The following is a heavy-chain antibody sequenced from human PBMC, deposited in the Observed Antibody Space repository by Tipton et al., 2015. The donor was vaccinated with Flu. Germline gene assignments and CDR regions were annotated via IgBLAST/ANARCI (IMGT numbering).Heavy chain of an antibody. Sequence: GSLRLSCAASGFTFSSYAMTWVRQAPGKGLEWVSSISGSGGRTYYADSAKGRFTISRDNSKNTLYLQMNSLRAEDTAVYYCAKVGEMGTTTGPKCFDYWGQGTRVTVSS. CDR3: AKVGEMGTTTGPKCFDY. CDR1: GFTFSSYA. V-gene: IGHV3-23*01. J-gene: IGHJ4*02. D-gene: IGHD1-26*01. CDR2: ISGSGGRT.